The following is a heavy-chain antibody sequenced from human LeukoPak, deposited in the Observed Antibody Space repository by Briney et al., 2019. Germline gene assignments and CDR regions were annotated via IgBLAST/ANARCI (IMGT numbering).Heavy chain of an antibody. CDR3: AREIEVISVVVHDY. D-gene: IGHD2-21*01. CDR1: GFTFSTYA. Sequence: GGSLRLSCAASGFTFSTYAMTWVRQVPGKGLECVSVISRSGSSTHYADSVKGRFTISRDNSKNTLYLQMNSLRAEDTAVYYCAREIEVISVVVHDYWGQETLVTVSS. V-gene: IGHV3-23*01. J-gene: IGHJ4*02. CDR2: ISRSGSST.